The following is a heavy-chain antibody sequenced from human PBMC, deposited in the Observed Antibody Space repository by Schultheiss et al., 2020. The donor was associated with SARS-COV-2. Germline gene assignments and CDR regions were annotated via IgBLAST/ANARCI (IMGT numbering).Heavy chain of an antibody. CDR1: GGSFSGYY. Sequence: SETLSLTCAVYGGSFSGYYWSWIRQPPGKGLEWIGEINHSGSTNYNPSLKSRVTISVDTSKNQFSLKLSSVTAADTAVYYCARTHYYYYYMDVWGKGTTVTVSS. CDR2: INHSGST. J-gene: IGHJ6*03. CDR3: ARTHYYYYYMDV. V-gene: IGHV4-34*01.